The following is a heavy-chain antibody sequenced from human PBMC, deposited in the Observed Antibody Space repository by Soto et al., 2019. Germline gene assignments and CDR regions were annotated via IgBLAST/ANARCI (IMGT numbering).Heavy chain of an antibody. J-gene: IGHJ5*01. CDR1: GFPVVHNY. Sequence: PGGSLRLSSSVSGFPVVHNYLEWIRQAPGKGLEWLSYMATGGSPTYYADSVKGRFTISTDTAKNSLYLQMDSLRPDDTATYYCXTFVFYYDAWSHVTPVPVS. V-gene: IGHV3-11*01. CDR2: MATGGSPT. CDR3: XTFVFYYDA. D-gene: IGHD2-8*01.